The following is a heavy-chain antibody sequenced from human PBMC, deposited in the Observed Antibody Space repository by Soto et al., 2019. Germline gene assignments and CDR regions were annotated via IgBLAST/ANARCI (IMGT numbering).Heavy chain of an antibody. D-gene: IGHD3-16*01. CDR1: GGTFSSYT. CDR2: IIPNLAIA. Sequence: ASVKVSCKASGGTFSSYTISWVRQAPGQGLEWMGRIIPNLAIANYAQKFQGRVTLTTDTSTSTAYMELTSLRSKDTAVYYCAMVDVYVTPSAQDVWGQGTTVTVSS. J-gene: IGHJ6*02. V-gene: IGHV1-69*02. CDR3: AMVDVYVTPSAQDV.